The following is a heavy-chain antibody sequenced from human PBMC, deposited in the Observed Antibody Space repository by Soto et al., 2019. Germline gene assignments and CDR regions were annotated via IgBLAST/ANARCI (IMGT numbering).Heavy chain of an antibody. CDR2: LYSRGTT. CDR3: AKGGTYYFGS. J-gene: IGHJ4*02. Sequence: PSETVSLTCSVSGASISNFYWSWIRQSAGKGLEWIGRLYSRGTTDYNPSLKSRVTMSIDKSKNRVSLSLTSVTAADTAVYYCAKGGTYYFGSWGQGIVVTVSS. D-gene: IGHD3-16*01. CDR1: GASISNFY. V-gene: IGHV4-4*07.